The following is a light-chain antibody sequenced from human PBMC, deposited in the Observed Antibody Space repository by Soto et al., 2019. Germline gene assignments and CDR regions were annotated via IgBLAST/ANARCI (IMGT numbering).Light chain of an antibody. CDR2: DTT. Sequence: EIVLTQSPGTLSLSPGERATLSCRASQSVANRYLAWSQQKPGQAPRLLIYDTTSRATGIPDRFSGSRSGTDFTLTISRLEPEDFAVYYCQQHDASPRTFGQGTRVEIK. V-gene: IGKV3-20*01. CDR3: QQHDASPRT. CDR1: QSVANRY. J-gene: IGKJ1*01.